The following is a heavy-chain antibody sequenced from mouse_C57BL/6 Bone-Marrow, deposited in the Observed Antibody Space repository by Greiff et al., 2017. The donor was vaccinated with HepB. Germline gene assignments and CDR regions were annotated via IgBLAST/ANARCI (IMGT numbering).Heavy chain of an antibody. D-gene: IGHD1-1*01. V-gene: IGHV5-4*01. CDR3: ARGVITTVVSNYFDY. CDR1: GFTFSSYA. Sequence: EVQVVESGGGLVKPGGSLKLSCAASGFTFSSYAMSWVRQTPEKRLEWVATISDGGSYTYYPDNVKGRFTISRDNAKNNLYLQMSHLKSEDTAMYYCARGVITTVVSNYFDYWGQGTTLTVSS. CDR2: ISDGGSYT. J-gene: IGHJ2*01.